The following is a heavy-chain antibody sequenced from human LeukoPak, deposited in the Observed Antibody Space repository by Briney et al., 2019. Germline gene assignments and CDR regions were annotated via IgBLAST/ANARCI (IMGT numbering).Heavy chain of an antibody. CDR1: GFTFSSYS. D-gene: IGHD2-15*01. J-gene: IGHJ4*02. CDR3: AIGYCSGGSCFSAPDV. CDR2: IKQDGSEN. Sequence: PGGSLRLSCAASGFTFSSYSMNWVRQAPGKGLEWVANIKQDGSENHYVDSVKGRFTISRDNAKNSLNLQMNSLSAEDTAVYFCAIGYCSGGSCFSAPDVWGQGTLVTVSS. V-gene: IGHV3-7*01.